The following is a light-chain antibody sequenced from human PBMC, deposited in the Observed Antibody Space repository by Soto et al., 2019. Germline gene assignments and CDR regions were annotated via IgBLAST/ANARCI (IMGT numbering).Light chain of an antibody. V-gene: IGLV2-14*01. CDR2: AVS. CDR1: SSDVGGYNY. Sequence: QSALTQPASVSGSPGQSITISCTGTSSDVGGYNYVSWYQQHPGKAPKLMIYAVSNRPSGVSNRFSGSKSGNTATLTISGPQAEDEADYYCCSYTVSGTYVFGTGTKVTAL. J-gene: IGLJ1*01. CDR3: CSYTVSGTYV.